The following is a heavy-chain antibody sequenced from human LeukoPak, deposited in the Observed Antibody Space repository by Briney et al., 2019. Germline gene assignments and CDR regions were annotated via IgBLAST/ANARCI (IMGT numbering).Heavy chain of an antibody. CDR2: ISSSGSTI. D-gene: IGHD2-2*02. V-gene: IGHV3-48*01. Sequence: PGGSLRLSCAASGFAFSNYSMNWVRQAPGKGLEWVSYISSSGSTIFYADSVKGRFTVSRDNAKNSLFLQMNSLRVEDTAVYYCASLGCTSTTCYNYWGQGTLVTVSS. CDR1: GFAFSNYS. J-gene: IGHJ4*02. CDR3: ASLGCTSTTCYNY.